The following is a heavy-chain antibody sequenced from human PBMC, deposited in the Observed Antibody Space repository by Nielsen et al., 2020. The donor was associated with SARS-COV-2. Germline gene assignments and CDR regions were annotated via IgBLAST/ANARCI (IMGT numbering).Heavy chain of an antibody. V-gene: IGHV3-23*01. CDR1: GFTFTNYG. CDR3: AKSKIAAGDFDYYDSSGYYRYYYYYSMDV. D-gene: IGHD3-22*01. J-gene: IGHJ6*02. Sequence: GESLKISCAASGFTFTNYGMTWVRQAPGKGLEWVSSIAPGGHLTYHANSVKGRFTISRDNSKNTLYLQMNSLRAEDTAVYYCAKSKIAAGDFDYYDSSGYYRYYYYYSMDVWGQGTTVTVSS. CDR2: IAPGGHLT.